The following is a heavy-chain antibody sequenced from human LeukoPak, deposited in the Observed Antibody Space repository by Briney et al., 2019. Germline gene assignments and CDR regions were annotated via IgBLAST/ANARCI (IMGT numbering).Heavy chain of an antibody. Sequence: PGGSLRLSCAASGFTFSSYAMSWVRQAPGKGLEWVSSISSSSSYIYYADSVKGRFTISRDNSQNTLYLQMNSLRAEDTAVYYCARDYADYVGYFFFDYWGQGTLVTVSS. CDR3: ARDYADYVGYFFFDY. J-gene: IGHJ4*02. CDR2: ISSSSSYI. CDR1: GFTFSSYA. D-gene: IGHD4-17*01. V-gene: IGHV3-21*04.